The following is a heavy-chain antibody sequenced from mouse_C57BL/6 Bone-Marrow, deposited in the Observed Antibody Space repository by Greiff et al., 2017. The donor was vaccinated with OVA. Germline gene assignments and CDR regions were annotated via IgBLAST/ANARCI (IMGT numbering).Heavy chain of an antibody. D-gene: IGHD1-2*01. CDR3: ARGPTHYYWFAY. CDR1: GYTFTSYW. J-gene: IGHJ3*01. Sequence: QVQLQQPGAELVRPGSSVKLSCKASGYTFTSYWMHWVKQRPIQGLEWIGNIDPSDSETHYNQKFKDKATLTVDKSSSTAYMQLSSLPSEDSAVYYCARGPTHYYWFAYWGQGTLVTVSA. V-gene: IGHV1-52*01. CDR2: IDPSDSET.